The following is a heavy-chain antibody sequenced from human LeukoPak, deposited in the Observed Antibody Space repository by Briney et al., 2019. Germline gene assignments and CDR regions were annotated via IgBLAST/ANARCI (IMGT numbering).Heavy chain of an antibody. J-gene: IGHJ6*03. CDR3: ARGAPTGYYYYYYYMDV. D-gene: IGHD3-9*01. V-gene: IGHV4-39*01. CDR1: GGSISSSSYY. Sequence: SETLSLTCTVSGGSISSSSYYWGWIRQPPGKGLEWIGSIYYSGSTYYNPSLKSRVTISVDTSKNQFSLKLSSVTAADTAVYYCARGAPTGYYYYYYYMDVWGKGTTVTISS. CDR2: IYYSGST.